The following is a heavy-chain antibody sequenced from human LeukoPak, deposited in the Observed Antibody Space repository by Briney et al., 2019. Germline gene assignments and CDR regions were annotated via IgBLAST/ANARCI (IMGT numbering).Heavy chain of an antibody. CDR1: GGSFSGYY. V-gene: IGHV4-34*01. J-gene: IGHJ4*02. Sequence: PSETLSLTCAVYGGSFSGYYWSWLRQPPGKGREWLGEINHSGSTNYNPSLKSRVTISVDTSKNHFSLKLSSVTAADTAVYYCARVLARWLHHYFDYWGQGTLVTVSS. CDR3: ARVLARWLHHYFDY. D-gene: IGHD5-24*01. CDR2: INHSGST.